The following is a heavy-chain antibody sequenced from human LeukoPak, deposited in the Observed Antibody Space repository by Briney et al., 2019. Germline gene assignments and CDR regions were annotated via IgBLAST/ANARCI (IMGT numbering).Heavy chain of an antibody. CDR2: IYYSGST. Sequence: SETLSLTCSVSGDSINSYYWGWIRQPPGKGLEWIGYIYYSGSTNYNPSLKSRVTISVDTSKNQFSLELSSVTAADTAVYYCATEPGYCTGGRCYGGWFDPWGQGTLVTVSS. J-gene: IGHJ5*02. CDR3: ATEPGYCTGGRCYGGWFDP. CDR1: GDSINSYY. D-gene: IGHD2-15*01. V-gene: IGHV4-59*12.